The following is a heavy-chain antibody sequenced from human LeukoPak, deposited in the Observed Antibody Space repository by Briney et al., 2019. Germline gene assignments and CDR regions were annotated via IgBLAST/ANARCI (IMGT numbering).Heavy chain of an antibody. D-gene: IGHD6-19*01. J-gene: IGHJ5*02. V-gene: IGHV5-51*01. CDR2: IYPGDSDT. CDR3: ARGGSGWYAPDNWFDP. Sequence: GESLKISCKGSGYSFTSYWIGWVRQMPGKGLEWMGIIYPGDSDTRYSPSFQGQVTISADKSISTAYLQWSSLKASDTAMYYCARGGSGWYAPDNWFDPWGQGTLVTVSS. CDR1: GYSFTSYW.